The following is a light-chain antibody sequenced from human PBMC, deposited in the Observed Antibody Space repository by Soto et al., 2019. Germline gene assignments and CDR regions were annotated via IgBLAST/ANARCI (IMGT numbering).Light chain of an antibody. CDR3: QQYNSYSPT. J-gene: IGKJ1*01. CDR1: QSVSSY. V-gene: IGKV1-5*03. Sequence: DIQMTQSPSSLSASVGDRVTITCRASQSVSSYLNWYQQKAGKAPNLLIYKASRLESGVPSRFSGSGSETEFTLTISGLQPGDSATYYCQQYNSYSPTFGQGTKVDIK. CDR2: KAS.